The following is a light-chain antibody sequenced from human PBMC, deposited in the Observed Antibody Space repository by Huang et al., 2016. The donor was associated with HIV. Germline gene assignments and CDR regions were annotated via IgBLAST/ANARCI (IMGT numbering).Light chain of an antibody. J-gene: IGKJ4*01. V-gene: IGKV1-9*01. CDR3: QQVNSYPSLT. CDR2: AAS. Sequence: IQLTQSPSSLSASVGDRVTITCRASQDIGSYLAWYQQKPGKAPKLLIYAASTLQSGVPARFSGGGSGTDFTLNISSLQSDDFATYYCQQVNSYPSLTFGGGTKVDIK. CDR1: QDIGSY.